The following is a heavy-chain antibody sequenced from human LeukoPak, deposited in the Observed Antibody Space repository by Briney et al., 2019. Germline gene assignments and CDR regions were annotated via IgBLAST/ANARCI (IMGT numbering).Heavy chain of an antibody. CDR3: AKDGDILTGYPLDY. CDR2: ISGSGGST. J-gene: IGHJ4*02. CDR1: GFTFSDHY. D-gene: IGHD3-9*01. V-gene: IGHV3-23*01. Sequence: GGSLRLSCTVSGFTFSDHYMNWIRQAPGKGLEWVSAISGSGGSTYYADSVKGRFTISRDNSKDTLCLQMNSLRAEDTAVYYCAKDGDILTGYPLDYWGQGTLVTVSS.